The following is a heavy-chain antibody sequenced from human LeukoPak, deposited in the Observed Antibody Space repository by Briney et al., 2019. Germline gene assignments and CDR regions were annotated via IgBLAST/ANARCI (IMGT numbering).Heavy chain of an antibody. Sequence: SETLSLTCTVSGGSISSGGYYWSWIRQHPGKGLEWIGYIYYSGSTYYNPSLKSRVTISVDTSKNQFSLKLSSVTAADTAVYYCASQLRYFDWLLRFDYWGQGTLVTVSS. J-gene: IGHJ4*02. V-gene: IGHV4-31*03. D-gene: IGHD3-9*01. CDR2: IYYSGST. CDR3: ASQLRYFDWLLRFDY. CDR1: GGSISSGGYY.